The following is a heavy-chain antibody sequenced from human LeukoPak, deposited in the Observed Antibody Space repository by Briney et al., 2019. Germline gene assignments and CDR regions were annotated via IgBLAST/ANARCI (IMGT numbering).Heavy chain of an antibody. CDR2: IDPSDSYT. CDR3: ARLGYDASGYYPTH. Sequence: GESLKISCKGSGYSFPNYWITWVRQMPGKGLDWMGRIDPSDSYTDYSPSFQGHVTISADKSIRTAYLQWSSLKASDTAMYYCARLGYDASGYYPTHWGQGTLVTVSS. V-gene: IGHV5-10-1*01. CDR1: GYSFPNYW. D-gene: IGHD3-22*01. J-gene: IGHJ4*02.